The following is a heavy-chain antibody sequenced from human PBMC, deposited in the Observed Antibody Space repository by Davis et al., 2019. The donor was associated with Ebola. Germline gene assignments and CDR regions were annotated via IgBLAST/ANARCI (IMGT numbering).Heavy chain of an antibody. J-gene: IGHJ4*02. D-gene: IGHD3-3*01. CDR3: AKDGQLRFLEWLFYIDY. CDR2: MSYDGYTK. V-gene: IGHV3-30*04. Sequence: GGSLRLSCAASGFTFSNYAMHWVRQAPGKGLEWVAVMSYDGYTKYYGDSVKGRFTISRDKSKNTVYLQMDSLRADDTALYFCAKDGQLRFLEWLFYIDYWGQGTPVTVSS. CDR1: GFTFSNYA.